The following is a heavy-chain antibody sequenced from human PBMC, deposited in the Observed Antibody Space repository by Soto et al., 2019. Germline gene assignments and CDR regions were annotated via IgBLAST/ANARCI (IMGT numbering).Heavy chain of an antibody. Sequence: QVQLVESGGGVVQPGRSLRLACAASGFAFKKYSMHWVRQAPGKGLEWVGVILYDGGNKYYADSVKGRLTISRDNHKNTLYLQVNSLRGDDTAIYYCARDLRGIQDRYYFDNWGRGTLVTVSS. V-gene: IGHV3-30-3*01. J-gene: IGHJ4*02. D-gene: IGHD5-18*01. CDR2: ILYDGGNK. CDR1: GFAFKKYS. CDR3: ARDLRGIQDRYYFDN.